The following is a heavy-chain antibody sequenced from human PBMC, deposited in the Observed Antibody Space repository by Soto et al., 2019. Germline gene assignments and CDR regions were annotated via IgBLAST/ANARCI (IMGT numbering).Heavy chain of an antibody. CDR1: GYTFSNYP. Sequence: QVQLVQSGAEMEKPGASVKFSCKASGYTFSNYPIHWVRQAPGQSLEWMGWIDAGNGNTKYSQKFQGRVIISRDTSATTAYMELRSLKSEDTAVYYCARDANYDFWSRSYIHAFDFWGQGTMVTVSS. J-gene: IGHJ3*01. CDR3: ARDANYDFWSRSYIHAFDF. CDR2: IDAGNGNT. D-gene: IGHD3-3*01. V-gene: IGHV1-3*01.